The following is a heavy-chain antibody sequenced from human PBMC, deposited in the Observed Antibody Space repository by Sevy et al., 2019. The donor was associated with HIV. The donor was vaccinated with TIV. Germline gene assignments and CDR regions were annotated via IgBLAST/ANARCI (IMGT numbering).Heavy chain of an antibody. Sequence: VKVSCKASGGTFSSYAISWVRQAPRQGLEGMGGIIPIFGTANYAQKFQGRVTITADESTSTAYMELSCLRSEDTAVYYCARSTMITFGGVIGPFDYWGQGTLVNVSS. CDR3: ARSTMITFGGVIGPFDY. D-gene: IGHD3-16*02. V-gene: IGHV1-69*13. CDR1: GGTFSSYA. J-gene: IGHJ4*02. CDR2: IIPIFGTA.